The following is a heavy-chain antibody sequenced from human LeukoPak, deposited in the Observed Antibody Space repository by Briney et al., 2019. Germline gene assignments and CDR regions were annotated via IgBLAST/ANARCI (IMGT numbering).Heavy chain of an antibody. J-gene: IGHJ6*02. CDR3: TTPIRYWNYYYYYGMDV. D-gene: IGHD1-1*01. V-gene: IGHV3-15*01. CDR1: GVTYRNGW. Sequence: GGARGLCWEASGVTYRNGWLRWVRQAPRKGLEWVGRIKSKTDGGTTDYAAPVKGRFTISRDDSKNTLYLQMNSLKTEDTAVYYCTTPIRYWNYYYYYGMDVWGQGTTVTVSS. CDR2: IKSKTDGGTT.